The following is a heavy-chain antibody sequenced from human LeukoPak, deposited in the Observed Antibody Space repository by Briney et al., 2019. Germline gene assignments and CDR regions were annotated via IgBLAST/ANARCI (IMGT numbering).Heavy chain of an antibody. V-gene: IGHV3-74*01. J-gene: IGHJ5*02. CDR1: GFTFSSYW. Sequence: GGSLRLSCAASGFTFSSYWMHWVRQAPGKGLVWVSRINSDGSSTSYADSVKGRFIISRDNAKDTLYLQMNSLRAEDTAVYYCAKGIYWFDPWGQGTLVTVSS. CDR3: AKGIYWFDP. CDR2: INSDGSST.